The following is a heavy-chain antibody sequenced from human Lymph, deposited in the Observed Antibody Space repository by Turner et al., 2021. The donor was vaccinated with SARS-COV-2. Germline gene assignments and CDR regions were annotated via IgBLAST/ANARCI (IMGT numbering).Heavy chain of an antibody. J-gene: IGHJ4*02. CDR3: AKDPGYCSGGSCYSRTYFDF. V-gene: IGHV3-43*02. Sequence: EVQLVESGGGVVQPVGSLSLSCAASGSTFDDYAMHWVRQAPGKGLELVSLISGDGGGTYYADAVKGRFTISRDNSKNSLSLQMNSLRAEDTALYYCAKDPGYCSGGSCYSRTYFDFWGQGTLVTVSA. CDR1: GSTFDDYA. D-gene: IGHD2-15*01. CDR2: ISGDGGGT.